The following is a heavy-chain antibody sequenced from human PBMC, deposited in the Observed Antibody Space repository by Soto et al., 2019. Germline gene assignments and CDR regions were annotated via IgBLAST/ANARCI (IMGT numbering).Heavy chain of an antibody. D-gene: IGHD2-8*02. V-gene: IGHV3-48*01. Sequence: GGSLRLSCAASGFTFSTYSMSWVRQAPGRGLEWVSYISSGGGTIYYADSVKGRFTISRDNAKNSLYLQINSLRAEDTAVYYCARLYCTGGACPSDYWGQGTLVTVSS. CDR2: ISSGGGTI. CDR1: GFTFSTYS. J-gene: IGHJ4*02. CDR3: ARLYCTGGACPSDY.